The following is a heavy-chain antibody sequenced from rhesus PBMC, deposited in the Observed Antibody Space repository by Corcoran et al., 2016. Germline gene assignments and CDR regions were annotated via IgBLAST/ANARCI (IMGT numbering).Heavy chain of an antibody. Sequence: QVQLQESGPGVVKPSETLSLTCAVSGGSISGGYDWSWIRQPPGKGLEWIGYIYGSSGSTNYNPSLKNRVTISKDASKNEFSLKLSSMTAADTAVYYCARDQSGTLEVDGYYFDYWGQGVLVTVSS. V-gene: IGHV4-76*01. J-gene: IGHJ4*01. CDR3: ARDQSGTLEVDGYYFDY. CDR1: GGSISGGYD. CDR2: IYGSSGST. D-gene: IGHD1-38*01.